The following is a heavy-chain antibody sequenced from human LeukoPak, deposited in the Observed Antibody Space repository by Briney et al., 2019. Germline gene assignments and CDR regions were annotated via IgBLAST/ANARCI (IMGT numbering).Heavy chain of an antibody. J-gene: IGHJ4*02. Sequence: GRSLRLSCAASGFTFSSYGMHWVRQAPGKGLEWVAVISYDGSNKYYADSVKGRFTISRDNAKNSLYLQMNSLRAEDTAVYYCARDQVYSSGWYRAWVYFDYWGQGTLVTVSS. CDR1: GFTFSSYG. CDR2: ISYDGSNK. D-gene: IGHD6-19*01. CDR3: ARDQVYSSGWYRAWVYFDY. V-gene: IGHV3-30*03.